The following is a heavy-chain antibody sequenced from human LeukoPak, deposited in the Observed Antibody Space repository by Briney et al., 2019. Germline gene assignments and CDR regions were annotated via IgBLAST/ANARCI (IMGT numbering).Heavy chain of an antibody. D-gene: IGHD3-10*01. CDR1: GGSFSGYY. J-gene: IGHJ6*03. Sequence: SETLSLTCAVYGGSFSGYYWSWIRQPPGKGLEWIGEINHSGSTNCNPSLKSRVTISVDTSKNQFSLKLSSVTAADTAVYYCAREGYYYGSGRTYYYMDVWGKGTTVTVSS. CDR3: AREGYYYGSGRTYYYMDV. CDR2: INHSGST. V-gene: IGHV4-34*01.